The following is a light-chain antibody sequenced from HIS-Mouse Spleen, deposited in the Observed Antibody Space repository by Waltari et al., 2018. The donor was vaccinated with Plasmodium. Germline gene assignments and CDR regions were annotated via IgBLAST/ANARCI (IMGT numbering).Light chain of an antibody. CDR1: GSDVGGYNY. Sequence: QSALTQPPSASGSPGQSVTISCTGTGSDVGGYNYVSWYQPHPGKAPKLMIYEVSKRPSGVPDRFSGSKSGNTASLTVSGLQAEDEADYYCSSYAGSNNYVFGTGTKVTVL. J-gene: IGLJ1*01. CDR2: EVS. V-gene: IGLV2-8*01. CDR3: SSYAGSNNYV.